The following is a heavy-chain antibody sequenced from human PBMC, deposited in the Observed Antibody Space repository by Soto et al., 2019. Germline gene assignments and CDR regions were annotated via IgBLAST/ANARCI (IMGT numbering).Heavy chain of an antibody. CDR1: RGTFSSYA. V-gene: IGHV1-69*13. CDR3: AIGGDSHSSGYIDY. CDR2: IIPIFGTA. J-gene: IGHJ4*02. Sequence: SSVEVACKASRGTFSSYAISWVRQARGQGLEWMGGIIPIFGTANYAQKFQGRVTITADESTSTAYMELSSLRSEDTAVYYCAIGGDSHSSGYIDYWGQGTLVTVSS. D-gene: IGHD3-22*01.